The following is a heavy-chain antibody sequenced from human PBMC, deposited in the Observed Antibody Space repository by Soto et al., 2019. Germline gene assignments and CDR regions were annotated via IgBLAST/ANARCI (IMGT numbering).Heavy chain of an antibody. J-gene: IGHJ3*02. CDR3: AKSDRGDYDNRGYYPDALDI. V-gene: IGHV3-23*01. CDR2: ISGSGATT. Sequence: GGSLRLSCVASRFTFSSEVMSWVRQAPGKGLEWVSVISGSGATTNYADSVKGRFTISRDNSKNTLYLQMHSLRAEDTAVYYCAKSDRGDYDNRGYYPDALDIWGQGTMVTVSS. CDR1: RFTFSSEV. D-gene: IGHD3-22*01.